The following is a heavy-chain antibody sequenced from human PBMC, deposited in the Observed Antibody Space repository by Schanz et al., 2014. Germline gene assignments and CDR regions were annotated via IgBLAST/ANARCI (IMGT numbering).Heavy chain of an antibody. V-gene: IGHV3-23*04. D-gene: IGHD3-22*01. Sequence: EVHLVESGGSLVQPGGSLRLSCAASGFTFSIYGMSWVRQAPGKGLEWVSRMIGSGSSVFYADSVKGRFTISRDNLKNTVYLQMNSLRAGDTAVYYCAKDGRLPYYGTGSDFDYWGQGTLVAVSS. CDR3: AKDGRLPYYGTGSDFDY. CDR1: GFTFSIYG. CDR2: MIGSGSSV. J-gene: IGHJ4*02.